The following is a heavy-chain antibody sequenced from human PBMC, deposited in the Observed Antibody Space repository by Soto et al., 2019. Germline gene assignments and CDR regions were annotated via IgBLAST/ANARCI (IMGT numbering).Heavy chain of an antibody. Sequence: QVQLVQSGAEVKKPGSSVKVSCKASGGTFSNYAISWVRQAPGQGLEWMGGIITISGTANYAQKFQGRVTITAGESTSTAYMELSRLRSEDTAVYYCARSQGSSTSLEIYYYYYYGMDVWGQGTTVTVSS. V-gene: IGHV1-69*01. CDR2: IITISGTA. CDR3: ARSQGSSTSLEIYYYYYYGMDV. D-gene: IGHD2-2*01. CDR1: GGTFSNYA. J-gene: IGHJ6*02.